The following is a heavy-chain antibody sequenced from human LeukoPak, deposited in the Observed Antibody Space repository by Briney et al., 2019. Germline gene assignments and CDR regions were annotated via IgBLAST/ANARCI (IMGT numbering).Heavy chain of an antibody. CDR3: AKRGSKGLFYFDS. J-gene: IGHJ4*02. CDR1: GFTFSSFA. V-gene: IGHV3-23*01. CDR2: ISASGSPT. Sequence: GGSLRLSCAASGFTFSSFAMTWVRQAPGKRLEWVSLISASGSPTYYADSVKGRFTISRDNSKNTLYLQMNSLRADDTAVYYCAKRGSKGLFYFDSWGQGTLVTVSS. D-gene: IGHD2-2*01.